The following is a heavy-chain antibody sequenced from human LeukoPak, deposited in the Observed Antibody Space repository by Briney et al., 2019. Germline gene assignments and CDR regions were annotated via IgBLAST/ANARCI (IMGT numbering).Heavy chain of an antibody. Sequence: PSQTLSLTCAVSGGSISSGGYSWSWIRQPPGKGLEWIGYIYHSGSAYYNPSLKSRVTISVDTSKNQFSLKLSSVTAADTAVYYCARGRVGLWFGELPGFDYWGQGTLVTVSS. CDR1: GGSISSGGYS. CDR3: ARGRVGLWFGELPGFDY. D-gene: IGHD3-10*01. V-gene: IGHV4-30-2*01. CDR2: IYHSGSA. J-gene: IGHJ4*02.